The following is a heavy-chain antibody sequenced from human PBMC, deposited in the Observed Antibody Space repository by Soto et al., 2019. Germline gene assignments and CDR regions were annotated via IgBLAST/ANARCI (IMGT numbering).Heavy chain of an antibody. Sequence: ASAKVSCKASGYSFTSYGISWVRQAPGQGLEWMGWISAYNGNTNYAQKLQGRVTMTTDTSTSTSYMELRSLRSDDTAVYYCARVLRFLEWLLTDNWFDPWGQGTLVTVSS. CDR2: ISAYNGNT. J-gene: IGHJ5*02. D-gene: IGHD3-3*01. CDR1: GYSFTSYG. V-gene: IGHV1-18*01. CDR3: ARVLRFLEWLLTDNWFDP.